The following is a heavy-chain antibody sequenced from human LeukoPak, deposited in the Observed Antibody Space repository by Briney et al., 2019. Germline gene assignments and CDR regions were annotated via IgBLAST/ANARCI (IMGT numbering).Heavy chain of an antibody. CDR2: MHYSGST. D-gene: IGHD1-26*01. J-gene: IGHJ4*02. Sequence: SSETLSLTCTVSGGSISSYYWSWIRQPPGKGLEWIGYMHYSGSTNYNPSLKSRVTISVDTSKNQFSLKLTSVTAADTAVYYCAREGVGANFFDYWGQGTQVTVSS. CDR1: GGSISSYY. V-gene: IGHV4-59*01. CDR3: AREGVGANFFDY.